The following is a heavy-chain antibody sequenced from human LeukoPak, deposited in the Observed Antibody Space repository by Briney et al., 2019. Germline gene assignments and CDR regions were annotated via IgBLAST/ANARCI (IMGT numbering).Heavy chain of an antibody. V-gene: IGHV4-61*01. D-gene: IGHD2-15*01. CDR3: AGPYCSGGSCYSGQNWFDP. J-gene: IGHJ5*02. Sequence: PSETLSLTCTVSGGSVSSGSYYWSWIRQPPGKGLEWIGYIYYSGSTNYNPSLKSRVTISVDTSKNQFSLKLSSVTAADTAVYYCAGPYCSGGSCYSGQNWFDPWGQGTLVTVSS. CDR2: IYYSGST. CDR1: GGSVSSGSYY.